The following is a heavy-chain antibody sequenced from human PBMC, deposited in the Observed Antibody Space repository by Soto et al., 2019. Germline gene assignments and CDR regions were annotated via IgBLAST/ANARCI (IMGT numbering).Heavy chain of an antibody. CDR3: ARDRSHSSSPYFDY. Sequence: QVQLVESGGGVVQPGRSLRLSCAASGFTFSNYAMHWVRQAPGKGLEWVAVISYDGSNKYYADSVKGRFTISRDNSKNTVYLQMNSLTAEDTAVYYCARDRSHSSSPYFDYWGQGPLVTVSS. CDR1: GFTFSNYA. CDR2: ISYDGSNK. D-gene: IGHD6-6*01. J-gene: IGHJ4*02. V-gene: IGHV3-30-3*01.